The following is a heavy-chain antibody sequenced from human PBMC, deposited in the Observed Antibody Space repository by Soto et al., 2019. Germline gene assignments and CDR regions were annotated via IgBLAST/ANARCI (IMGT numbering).Heavy chain of an antibody. D-gene: IGHD6-19*01. Sequence: GGSLRLSCAASGFTLSSYAMHWDHQAPGKGLERVAVISYDGSNKYYADSVKGRFTISRDNSKNTLYLQMNSLRAEDTAVYYCASAAGGSGWYSDFDYWGQGTLVTVSS. CDR2: ISYDGSNK. CDR1: GFTLSSYA. J-gene: IGHJ4*02. CDR3: ASAAGGSGWYSDFDY. V-gene: IGHV3-30-3*01.